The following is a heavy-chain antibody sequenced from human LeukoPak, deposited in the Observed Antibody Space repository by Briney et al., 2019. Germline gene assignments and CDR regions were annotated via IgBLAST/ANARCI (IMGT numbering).Heavy chain of an antibody. CDR2: IIPIFDTA. CDR3: ARPPYSCSSTSCYAGWFDP. CDR1: GGTFSSYA. J-gene: IGHJ5*02. D-gene: IGHD2-2*01. V-gene: IGHV1-69*01. Sequence: ASVKVSCKASGGTFSSYAISWVRQAPGQGLEWMGGIIPIFDTANYAQKFQGRVTITADESTSTAYMELSSLRSEDTAVYYCARPPYSCSSTSCYAGWFDPWGQGTLVTVSS.